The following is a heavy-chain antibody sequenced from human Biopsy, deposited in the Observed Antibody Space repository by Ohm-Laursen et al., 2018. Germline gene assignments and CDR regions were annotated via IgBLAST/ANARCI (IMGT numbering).Heavy chain of an antibody. V-gene: IGHV1-2*02. Sequence: ASVKVSCKASGFSFTGYYIHWVRQAPGQGLEWMGWISPKSGDTNYAQKFQGNITMTKNTSMSTAYMEMSRLRSDDTAVYYCALQAVTQMKNFDYWGQGTLVTVSS. CDR3: ALQAVTQMKNFDY. CDR2: ISPKSGDT. CDR1: GFSFTGYY. D-gene: IGHD6-19*01. J-gene: IGHJ4*02.